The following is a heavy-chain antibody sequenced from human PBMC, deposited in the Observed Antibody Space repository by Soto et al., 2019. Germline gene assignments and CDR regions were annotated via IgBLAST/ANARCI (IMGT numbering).Heavy chain of an antibody. Sequence: SETLSLTCTVSGGSISSSNYYWGWIRQPPGKGLEWIGYMYYGGSTYYNPSRKSRVMISSDTSKNQFSLSVSSVTAADTAVYYCARAPETPPIVRVVVPYFFDSWGQGTLVTVSS. D-gene: IGHD3-16*02. V-gene: IGHV4-39*07. CDR1: GGSISSSNYY. CDR2: MYYGGST. J-gene: IGHJ4*02. CDR3: ARAPETPPIVRVVVPYFFDS.